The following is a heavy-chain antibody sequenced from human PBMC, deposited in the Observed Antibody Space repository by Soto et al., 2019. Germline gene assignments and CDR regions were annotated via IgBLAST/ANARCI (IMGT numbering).Heavy chain of an antibody. J-gene: IGHJ4*02. CDR2: IVVGSGNT. V-gene: IGHV1-58*02. D-gene: IGHD5-18*01. CDR1: GFTFTSSA. Sequence: QMQLVQSGPEVKKPGTSVKVSCKAYGFTFTSSAMQWVRQARGQRLEWIGWIVVGSGNTNYAQKFQERVTITRDMSTSTAYMELSSLRSEDTAVYYCAALPMRRGYSYGYRDYWGQGTLVTVSS. CDR3: AALPMRRGYSYGYRDY.